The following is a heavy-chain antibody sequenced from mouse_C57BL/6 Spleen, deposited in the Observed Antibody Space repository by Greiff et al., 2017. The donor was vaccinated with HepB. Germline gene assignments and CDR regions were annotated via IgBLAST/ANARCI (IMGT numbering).Heavy chain of an antibody. CDR1: GFTFSSYA. CDR2: ISDGGSYT. Sequence: EVQRVESGGGLVKPGGSLKLSCAASGFTFSSYAMSWVRQTPEKRLEWVATISDGGSYTYYPDNVKGRFTISRDNAKNNLYLQMSHLKSEDTAMYYCARDNGYYRYWYFDVWGTGTTVTVSS. D-gene: IGHD2-3*01. V-gene: IGHV5-4*01. J-gene: IGHJ1*03. CDR3: ARDNGYYRYWYFDV.